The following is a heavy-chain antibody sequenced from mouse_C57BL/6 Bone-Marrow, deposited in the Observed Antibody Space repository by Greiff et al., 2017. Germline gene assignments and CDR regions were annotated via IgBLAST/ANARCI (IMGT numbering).Heavy chain of an antibody. CDR3: ARSGFYFDY. Sequence: QVHVKQSGAELARPGASVKMSCKASGYTFTSYTMHWVKQRPGQGLEWIGYINPSSGYTKYNQKFKDKATLTADKSSSTAYMQLSSLTSEDSAVYDCARSGFYFDYWGQGTTLTVSS. D-gene: IGHD4-1*01. CDR1: GYTFTSYT. V-gene: IGHV1-4*01. CDR2: INPSSGYT. J-gene: IGHJ2*01.